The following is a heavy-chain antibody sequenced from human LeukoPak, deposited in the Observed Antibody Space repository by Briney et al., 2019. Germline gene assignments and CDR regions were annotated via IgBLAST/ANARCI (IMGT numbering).Heavy chain of an antibody. Sequence: PGGSLRLSCAASGFTFDDYAMHWVRQAPGKGLEWVSGISWNSGSIGYADSVKGRFTISRDNAKNSLYLQMNSLRAEDTALYYCAKDRPEWELPTTPLFDYWGQGTLVTVSS. CDR2: ISWNSGSI. J-gene: IGHJ4*02. CDR3: AKDRPEWELPTTPLFDY. D-gene: IGHD1-26*01. CDR1: GFTFDDYA. V-gene: IGHV3-9*01.